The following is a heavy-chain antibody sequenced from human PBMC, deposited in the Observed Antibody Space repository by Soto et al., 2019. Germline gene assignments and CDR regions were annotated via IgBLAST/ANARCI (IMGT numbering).Heavy chain of an antibody. CDR2: INPNSGGT. CDR1: GYTFTGYY. V-gene: IGHV1-2*02. D-gene: IGHD3-3*01. Sequence: QVQLVQSGAEVKKPGPSVKVSCKASGYTFTGYYMHWVRQAPGQGLEWMGWINPNSGGTNYAQKFQGRVTMTRDTSISTAYMELSRLRSDDTAVYYWARVLGGDYDFGSGSLRGFDYWGQGTLVTVSS. CDR3: ARVLGGDYDFGSGSLRGFDY. J-gene: IGHJ4*02.